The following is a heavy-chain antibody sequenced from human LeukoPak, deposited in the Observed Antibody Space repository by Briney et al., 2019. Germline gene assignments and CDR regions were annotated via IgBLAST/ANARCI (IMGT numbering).Heavy chain of an antibody. D-gene: IGHD3-3*01. J-gene: IGHJ4*02. CDR2: VHLDGRT. CDR1: GSSVSSTNW. CDR3: AREGGFYRPLDY. V-gene: IGHV4-4*02. Sequence: SETLSLTCGVSGSSVSSTNWWTWIRQPPGKGLEWIGEVHLDGRTNFNPSLESRLTMSVDVSENQVSLKLTSVTAADTAVYYCAREGGFYRPLDYSGQGTLVTVSS.